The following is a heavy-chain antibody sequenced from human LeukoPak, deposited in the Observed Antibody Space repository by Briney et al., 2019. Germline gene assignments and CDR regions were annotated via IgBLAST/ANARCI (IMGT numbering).Heavy chain of an antibody. D-gene: IGHD3-10*01. CDR3: ARPRITMVRGVKRDNDAFDI. CDR2: ISGSGGST. V-gene: IGHV3-23*01. CDR1: GFTFSSYA. J-gene: IGHJ3*02. Sequence: AGGSLRLSCAASGFTFSSYAMSWVRQAPGKGLEWVSAISGSGGSTHYADSVKGRSTISRDNSKNTLYLQMNSLRAEDTAVYYCARPRITMVRGVKRDNDAFDIWGQGTMVTVSS.